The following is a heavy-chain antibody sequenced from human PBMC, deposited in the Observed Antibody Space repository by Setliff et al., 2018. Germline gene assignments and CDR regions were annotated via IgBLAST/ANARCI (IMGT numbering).Heavy chain of an antibody. V-gene: IGHV1-18*01. CDR3: ARINFYVSSGHYYAPDY. J-gene: IGHJ4*02. CDR1: GYTFTNYG. CDR2: INKYNTNT. D-gene: IGHD3-22*01. Sequence: ASVKVSCKTSGYTFTNYGITWVRQAPGQGLEWMGWINKYNTNTNYAQKLQGRVAMTTDTSTSTAYMELRSLRSDDSAVYYCARINFYVSSGHYYAPDYWGQGTLVTVSS.